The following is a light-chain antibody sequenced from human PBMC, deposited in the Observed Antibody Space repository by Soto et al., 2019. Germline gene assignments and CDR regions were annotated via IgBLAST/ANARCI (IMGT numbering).Light chain of an antibody. CDR1: SSDVGSYNL. Sequence: QSVLTQPASVSGSPGQSITISCTGTSSDVGSYNLVSWYQQHPGKAPKLMIYEVSKRPSGVSNRFSGSKSGNTASLTISGLQAEDEADYYCCSYAGSSTCLYVFGTGTKLTV. CDR3: CSYAGSSTCLYV. CDR2: EVS. V-gene: IGLV2-23*02. J-gene: IGLJ1*01.